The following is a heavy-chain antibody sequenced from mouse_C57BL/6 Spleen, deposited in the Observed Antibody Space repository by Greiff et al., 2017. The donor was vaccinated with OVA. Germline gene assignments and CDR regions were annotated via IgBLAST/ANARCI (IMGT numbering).Heavy chain of an antibody. D-gene: IGHD2-13*01. CDR1: GYTFTDYN. V-gene: IGHV1-22*01. J-gene: IGHJ2*01. Sequence: EVQLQQSGPELVKPGASVKMSCKASGYTFTDYNMHWVKQSHGKSLEWIGYINPNNGGTSYNQKFKGKATLTVNKSSSTAYMELRSLTSEDSAVYYCARPYYADSHYFDYWGQGTTLTVSS. CDR2: INPNNGGT. CDR3: ARPYYADSHYFDY.